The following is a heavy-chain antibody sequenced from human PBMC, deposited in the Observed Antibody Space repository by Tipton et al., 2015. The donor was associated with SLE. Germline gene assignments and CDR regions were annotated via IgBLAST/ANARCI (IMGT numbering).Heavy chain of an antibody. V-gene: IGHV3-30*02. D-gene: IGHD6-19*01. Sequence: SLRLSCAASGFTFSSYGMHWVRQAPGKGLEWVAFIRYDGSNKYYADSVKGRFTISRDNSKNTLYLQMSSLRAEDTAVYYCVPGDVGLVPFDYWGQGTLVTVSS. CDR3: VPGDVGLVPFDY. CDR2: IRYDGSNK. CDR1: GFTFSSYG. J-gene: IGHJ4*02.